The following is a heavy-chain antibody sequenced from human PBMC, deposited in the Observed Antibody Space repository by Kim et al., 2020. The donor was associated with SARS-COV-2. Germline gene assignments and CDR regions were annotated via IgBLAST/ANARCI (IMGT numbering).Heavy chain of an antibody. Sequence: GGSLRLSCAASGFTFSSYGMHWVRQAPGKGLEWVAVISYDGSNKYYADSVKGRFTISRDNSKNTLYLQMNSLRAEDTAVYYCAKDLDLGIPFYGMDVWGQGTTVTVSS. CDR1: GFTFSSYG. CDR3: AKDLDLGIPFYGMDV. V-gene: IGHV3-30*18. D-gene: IGHD7-27*01. J-gene: IGHJ6*02. CDR2: ISYDGSNK.